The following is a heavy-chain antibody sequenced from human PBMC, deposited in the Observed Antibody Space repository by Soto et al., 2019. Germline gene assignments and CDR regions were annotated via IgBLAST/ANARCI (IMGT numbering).Heavy chain of an antibody. V-gene: IGHV2-5*01. CDR3: AHSGYSSSWYRPYTFDY. CDR1: GFSLSTSGVG. CDR2: IYWNDDK. J-gene: IGHJ4*02. D-gene: IGHD6-13*01. Sequence: SGPTLVNPTQILTLTCTFSGFSLSTSGVGVGWIRQPPGKALEWLALIYWNDDKRYSPSLKSRLTITKDTSKNQVVLTMTNMDPVDTATYYCAHSGYSSSWYRPYTFDYWGQGTLVTVSS.